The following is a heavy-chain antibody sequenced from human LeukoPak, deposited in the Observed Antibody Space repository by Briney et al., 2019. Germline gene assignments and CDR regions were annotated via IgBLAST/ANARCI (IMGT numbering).Heavy chain of an antibody. CDR1: GYSISSGYY. CDR3: ASPRTNWGYDAFDI. CDR2: IYHSGST. V-gene: IGHV4-38-2*01. J-gene: IGHJ3*02. D-gene: IGHD7-27*01. Sequence: PSETPSLTCAVSGYSISSGYYWGWIRQPPGKGLEWIGSIYHSGSTYYNPSLKSRVTISVDTSKNQFSLKLSSVTAADTAVYYCASPRTNWGYDAFDIWGQGTMVTVSS.